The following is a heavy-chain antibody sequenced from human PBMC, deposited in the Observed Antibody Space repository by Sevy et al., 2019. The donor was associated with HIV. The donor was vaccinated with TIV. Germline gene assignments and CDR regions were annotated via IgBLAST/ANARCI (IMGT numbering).Heavy chain of an antibody. V-gene: IGHV3-23*01. Sequence: GGSLRLSCAASGFTFSNYNMNWVRQAPGKGLEWVSAISGSGGSTYYADSVKGRFTISRDNSKNTLYLQMNSLRAEDTAVYYCATCHYDYIWGSYRPEYYFDYWGQGTLVTVSS. J-gene: IGHJ4*02. CDR2: ISGSGGST. CDR3: ATCHYDYIWGSYRPEYYFDY. CDR1: GFTFSNYN. D-gene: IGHD3-16*02.